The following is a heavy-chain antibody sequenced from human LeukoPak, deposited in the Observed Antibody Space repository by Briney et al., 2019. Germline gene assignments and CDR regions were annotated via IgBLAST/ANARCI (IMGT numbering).Heavy chain of an antibody. CDR1: GDSISSGGYS. CDR3: AREGDKYANWFDT. J-gene: IGHJ5*02. D-gene: IGHD2-8*01. CDR2: IYYSGST. Sequence: SETLSLTCAVSGDSISSGGYSWSWIRQPPGKGLEWIGHIYYSGSTYYNPSLKSRVTMSVDTSKNQFSLNLSSVTAADTAVYYCAREGDKYANWFDTWGQGTLVTVSS. V-gene: IGHV4-30-4*07.